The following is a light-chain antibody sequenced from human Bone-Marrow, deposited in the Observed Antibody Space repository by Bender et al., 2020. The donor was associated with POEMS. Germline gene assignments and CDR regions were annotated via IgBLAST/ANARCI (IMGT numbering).Light chain of an antibody. CDR1: TSSIGSNY. CDR3: ASWDDDLSAVL. J-gene: IGLJ2*01. V-gene: IGLV1-47*01. Sequence: QSVLTQSPSASGTPGQRVTISCSGSTSSIGSNYVYWYQQVPGLAPKLLIYRHNQRPSGVPDRFSGSKSGTSASLAISGLRSEDEADYYCASWDDDLSAVLFGGGTKLSVL. CDR2: RHN.